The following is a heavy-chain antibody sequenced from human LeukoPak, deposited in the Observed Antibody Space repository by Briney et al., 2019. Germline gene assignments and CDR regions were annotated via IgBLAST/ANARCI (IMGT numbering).Heavy chain of an antibody. J-gene: IGHJ4*02. Sequence: SETLSLTCTVSGGSISSYYWSWIRQPPGKGLEWIGYIYYSGSTNYNPSLKSRVTISVDTSKNQFSLKLSSVTAADTAVYYCARHVRWNDNFDYWGQGTLVTVSS. CDR2: IYYSGST. CDR3: ARHVRWNDNFDY. D-gene: IGHD1-1*01. CDR1: GGSISSYY. V-gene: IGHV4-59*08.